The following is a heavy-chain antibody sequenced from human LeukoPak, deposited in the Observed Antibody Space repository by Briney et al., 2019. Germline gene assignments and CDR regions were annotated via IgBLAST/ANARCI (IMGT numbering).Heavy chain of an antibody. CDR1: GFTVSSNY. CDR2: ISGSGGST. V-gene: IGHV3-23*01. CDR3: AKDGSVDTMVRGVITFWFDP. Sequence: GGSLRLSCAASGFTVSSNYMSWVRQAPGKGLEWVSAISGSGGSTYYADSVKGRFTISRDNSKNTLYLQMNSLRAEDTAVYYCAKDGSVDTMVRGVITFWFDPWGQGTLVTVSS. J-gene: IGHJ5*02. D-gene: IGHD3-10*01.